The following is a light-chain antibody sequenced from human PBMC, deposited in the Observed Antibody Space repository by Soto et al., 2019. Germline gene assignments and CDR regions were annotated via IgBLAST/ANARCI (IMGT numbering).Light chain of an antibody. J-gene: IGLJ1*01. CDR3: ETWDSNTRV. Sequence: QAVVTQSSSASASLGSSVKLTCTLSSGHSSYNIAWHQQRPGKAPRYLMKVEGSGSYDKGSGVPDRFSGSSSGADRYLTISNLQFEDEADYYCETWDSNTRVYGTGTKLTVL. CDR1: SGHSSYN. CDR2: VEGSGSY. V-gene: IGLV4-60*02.